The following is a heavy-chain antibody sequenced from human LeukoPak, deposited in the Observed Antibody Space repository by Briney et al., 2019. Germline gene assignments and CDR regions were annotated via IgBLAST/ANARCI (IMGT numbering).Heavy chain of an antibody. Sequence: PGGSLRLSCAASGFTFSSYAMSWVRQAPGKGLEWVSYISSSGSTIYYADSVKGRFTISRDNAKNSLYLQMNSLRAEDTAVYYCARLQQLVGSSDYWGQGTLVTVSS. V-gene: IGHV3-48*04. D-gene: IGHD6-13*01. J-gene: IGHJ4*02. CDR3: ARLQQLVGSSDY. CDR2: ISSSGSTI. CDR1: GFTFSSYA.